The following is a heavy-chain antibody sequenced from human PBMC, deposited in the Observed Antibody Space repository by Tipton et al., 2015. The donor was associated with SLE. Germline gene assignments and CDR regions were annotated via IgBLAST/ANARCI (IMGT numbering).Heavy chain of an antibody. CDR3: ARHTSGFDY. CDR2: IFYGGYT. D-gene: IGHD6-19*01. V-gene: IGHV4-39*07. J-gene: IGHJ4*02. CDR1: GVSISSTNYH. Sequence: TLSLTCSVFGVSISSTNYHWGWVRQPPGKGLEWIGSIFYGGYTYYNPSLKSRVTMSVDTSKNQFSLKLSSVTAADTAVYYCARHTSGFDYWGQGTLVTVSS.